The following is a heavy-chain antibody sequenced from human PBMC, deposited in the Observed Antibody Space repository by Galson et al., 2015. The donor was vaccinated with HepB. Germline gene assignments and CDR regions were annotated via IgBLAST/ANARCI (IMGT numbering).Heavy chain of an antibody. D-gene: IGHD3-22*01. CDR1: GFSLSTSGMC. J-gene: IGHJ4*02. V-gene: IGHV2-70*01. CDR3: AGNPHDSSGYYYRDY. Sequence: PALVKPTPPLTLTCTFSGFSLSTSGMCVSWIRQPPGKALEWLALIDWDDDKYYSTSLKTRLTISKDTSKKQVVLTMTNMDPVDTATYYYAGNPHDSSGYYYRDYWGPGTLVTVSS. CDR2: IDWDDDK.